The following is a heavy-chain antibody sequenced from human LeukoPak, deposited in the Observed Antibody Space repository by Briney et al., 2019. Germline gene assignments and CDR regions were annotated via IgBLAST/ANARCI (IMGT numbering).Heavy chain of an antibody. CDR2: ISSSGGTT. J-gene: IGHJ6*03. V-gene: IGHV3-48*03. CDR3: SRAGQHPKYSGGWYSEIYYYYYMEG. Sequence: GGSLRLSCAASGFTFSSYAMHWVRQAPGKGLEWVSSISSSGGTTYYAHSVKGRFTISRDNPKNSLYLQMTSLRAEDTAVYYCSRAGQHPKYSGGWYSEIYYYYYMEGWGKGATV. D-gene: IGHD6-19*01. CDR1: GFTFSSYA.